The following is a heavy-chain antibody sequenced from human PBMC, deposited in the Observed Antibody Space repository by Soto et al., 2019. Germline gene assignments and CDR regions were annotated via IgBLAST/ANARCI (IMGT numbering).Heavy chain of an antibody. Sequence: ASVEASSQAFGYTFTGCYMHWDRQAPGQGLEWMGWINPNSGGTNYAQKCQGWVTMTRDTSISTAYMELSRLRSDDTAVYYCARDARGDEAPMDYWGQGTLVNVSS. CDR2: INPNSGGT. V-gene: IGHV1-2*04. CDR3: ARDARGDEAPMDY. CDR1: GYTFTGCY. J-gene: IGHJ4*02. D-gene: IGHD3-10*01.